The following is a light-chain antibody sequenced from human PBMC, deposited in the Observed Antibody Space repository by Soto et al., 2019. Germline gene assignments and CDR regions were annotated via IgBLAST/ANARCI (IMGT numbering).Light chain of an antibody. Sequence: EIVLTQSPGTLSLSPGDRATLSCRASQSVSNNLAWYQQRPGQAPRLLIYGASTRATGIPARFSGSGSGTEFTPTISSLQSEDFAVYYCQQYNDWPPWTFGQGTKVDIK. CDR2: GAS. CDR1: QSVSNN. J-gene: IGKJ1*01. V-gene: IGKV3-15*01. CDR3: QQYNDWPPWT.